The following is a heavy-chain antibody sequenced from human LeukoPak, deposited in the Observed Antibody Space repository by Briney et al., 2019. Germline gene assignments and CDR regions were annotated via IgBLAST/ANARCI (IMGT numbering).Heavy chain of an antibody. J-gene: IGHJ3*02. D-gene: IGHD2-15*01. Sequence: GASVKVSCKASGYTFISYGITWMRHAPGQGLEWMGWISTNNGNTNYVQKFQGGVTMTTDTSTSTAYMELRSLTSDDTAVYYCARVNRGYCSGGSCYLLPFDIWGQGTMVTVSS. CDR2: ISTNNGNT. CDR1: GYTFISYG. CDR3: ARVNRGYCSGGSCYLLPFDI. V-gene: IGHV1-18*01.